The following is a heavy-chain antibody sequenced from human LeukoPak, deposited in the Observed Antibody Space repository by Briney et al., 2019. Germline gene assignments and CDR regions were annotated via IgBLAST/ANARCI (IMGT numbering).Heavy chain of an antibody. D-gene: IGHD2-2*02. Sequence: SETLSLTCTVSGGSISSYYWSWIRQPAGKGLEWIGRIYTSGSTNYNPSLKSRVTMSVDTSKNQFSLKLSSVTAADTAVYYRARGGYCSSTSCYKGEWFDPWGQGTLVTVSS. CDR2: IYTSGST. J-gene: IGHJ5*02. CDR1: GGSISSYY. CDR3: ARGGYCSSTSCYKGEWFDP. V-gene: IGHV4-4*07.